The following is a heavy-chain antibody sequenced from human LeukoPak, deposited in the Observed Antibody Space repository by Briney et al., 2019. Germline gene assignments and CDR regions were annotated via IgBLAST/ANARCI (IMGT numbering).Heavy chain of an antibody. V-gene: IGHV3-23*01. CDR3: AKNWYDFWSGYYTTDYFDY. CDR2: ISGSAGST. CDR1: GFTFSSYA. J-gene: IGHJ4*02. Sequence: GGSLRLSCAASGFTFSSYAMSWVRQAPGKGLEWFSAISGSAGSTYYADSVKGRFTISRDNSKNTLYLQMNSLRAEDTAVYYCAKNWYDFWSGYYTTDYFDYWGQGTLVTVSS. D-gene: IGHD3-3*01.